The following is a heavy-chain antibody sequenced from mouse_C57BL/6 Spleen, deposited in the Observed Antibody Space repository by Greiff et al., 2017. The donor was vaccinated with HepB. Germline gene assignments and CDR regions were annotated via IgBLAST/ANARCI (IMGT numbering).Heavy chain of an antibody. J-gene: IGHJ3*01. D-gene: IGHD2-3*01. CDR2: IRLKSDNYAT. CDR1: GFTFSNYW. V-gene: IGHV6-3*01. Sequence: EVKLVESGGGLVQPGGSMKLSCVASGFTFSNYWMNWVRQSPEKGLEWVAQIRLKSDNYATHYAESVKGRFTISRDDSKSSVYLQMNNLRAEDTGIYYCTRTDGYYWFAYWGQGTLVTVSA. CDR3: TRTDGYYWFAY.